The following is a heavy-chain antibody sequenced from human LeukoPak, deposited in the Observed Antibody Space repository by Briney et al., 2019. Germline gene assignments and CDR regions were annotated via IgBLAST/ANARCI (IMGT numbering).Heavy chain of an antibody. CDR1: GYIFSDNF. V-gene: IGHV1-2*02. J-gene: IGHJ3*02. CDR3: ARGKDDSTGHYDAFDI. CDR2: LSPKSGDT. D-gene: IGHD3-22*01. Sequence: ASVKVSCKASGYIFSDNFVHWVRQAHGQGRAYIGWLSPKSGDTNFSQRFKGRISMASDTSISTAYLEMRKLRSDDTAVYFCARGKDDSTGHYDAFDIWGHGTMVTVSS.